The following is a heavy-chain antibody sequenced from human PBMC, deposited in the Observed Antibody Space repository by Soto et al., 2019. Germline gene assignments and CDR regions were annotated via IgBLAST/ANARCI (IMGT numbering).Heavy chain of an antibody. J-gene: IGHJ6*02. CDR2: IYRSGST. Sequence: LSLTCAVSGGSISSSNWWSWVRQPPGKGLEWIGEIYRSGSTNYNPSLKSRVTISVDKSKNQFSLKLSSVTAADTAVYYCARNWGSPYYYGMDVWGQGTTVTVSS. CDR1: GGSISSSNW. CDR3: ARNWGSPYYYGMDV. D-gene: IGHD7-27*01. V-gene: IGHV4-4*02.